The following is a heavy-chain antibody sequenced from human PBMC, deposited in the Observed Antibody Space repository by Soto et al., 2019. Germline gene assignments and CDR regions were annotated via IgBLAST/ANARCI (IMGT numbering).Heavy chain of an antibody. Sequence: QVQLQQWGAGLLKPSETLSLTCAVYGGSFSGYYWSWIRQPPGKGLEWIGEINHSGSTNYNPSLKSRVTISVDTSKNHFSLHLSSVTAADTSVYYCARVIGKRLMSTVTTRGWFDPWGQGTLVTVSS. CDR2: INHSGST. D-gene: IGHD4-17*01. V-gene: IGHV4-34*01. CDR3: ARVIGKRLMSTVTTRGWFDP. J-gene: IGHJ5*02. CDR1: GGSFSGYY.